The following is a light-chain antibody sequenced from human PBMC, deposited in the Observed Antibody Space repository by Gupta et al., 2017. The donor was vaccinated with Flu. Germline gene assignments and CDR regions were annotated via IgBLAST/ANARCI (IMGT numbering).Light chain of an antibody. CDR2: KAS. V-gene: IGKV1-5*03. J-gene: IGKJ1*01. Sequence: PSTLSASIGDRVTITCWASQSISSWLAWYQQKPGKAPKLLIYKASTLESGVPSRFSGSGSGTEFTLTISSLQPDDFATYYCQQYNTYSRTFGQGTKVEIK. CDR1: QSISSW. CDR3: QQYNTYSRT.